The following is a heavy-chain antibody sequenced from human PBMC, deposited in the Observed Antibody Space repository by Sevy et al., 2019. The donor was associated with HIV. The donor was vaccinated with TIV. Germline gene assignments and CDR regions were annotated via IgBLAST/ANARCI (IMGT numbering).Heavy chain of an antibody. CDR3: AGENAWGRGYS. CDR1: GGSITSLY. V-gene: IGHV4-59*08. Sequence: SETLSLTCTVSGGSITSLYWNWIRQPPGNGLEWIANIYYNGHINYNPSLKSRVTLSLEPSKNQFSLRLSSVTAADTAMYYCAGENAWGRGYSWGQGTLVTVSS. CDR2: IYYNGHI. D-gene: IGHD1-26*01. J-gene: IGHJ4*02.